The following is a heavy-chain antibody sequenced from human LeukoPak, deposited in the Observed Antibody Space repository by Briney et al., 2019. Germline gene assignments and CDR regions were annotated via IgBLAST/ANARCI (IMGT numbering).Heavy chain of an antibody. CDR1: GFTFSSYE. V-gene: IGHV3-48*03. CDR3: AREEKHEYCGGDCFDY. D-gene: IGHD2-21*01. Sequence: GGSLRLSCAASGFTFSSYEMNWVRQAPGKGLEWPSYISSSGTIIHYVDSVKGRFTISRDNVKNSLYLQMNSLRAEDTAVYYCAREEKHEYCGGDCFDYWGQGTLVTVSS. CDR2: ISSSGTII. J-gene: IGHJ4*02.